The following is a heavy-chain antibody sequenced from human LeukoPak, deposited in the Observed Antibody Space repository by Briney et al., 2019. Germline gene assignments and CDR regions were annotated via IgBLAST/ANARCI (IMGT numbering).Heavy chain of an antibody. Sequence: GGSLRLSCAASGFTFSSYSMNWARQAPGKGLEWVSYITYSSSIIYYADSVKGRFTISRDNAKNTLYLQMNSLRVEDTAVYYCTGYGDLQVGYWGQGTLVTVSS. V-gene: IGHV3-48*04. D-gene: IGHD4-17*01. CDR2: ITYSSSII. CDR3: TGYGDLQVGY. CDR1: GFTFSSYS. J-gene: IGHJ4*02.